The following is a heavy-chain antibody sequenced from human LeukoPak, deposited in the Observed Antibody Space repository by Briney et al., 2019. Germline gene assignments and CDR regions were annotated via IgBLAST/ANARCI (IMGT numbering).Heavy chain of an antibody. CDR1: GGTFNSYV. J-gene: IGHJ4*02. CDR2: IIPIFGAP. CDR3: ARSNEILTGYYGRH. D-gene: IGHD3-9*01. V-gene: IGHV1-69*13. Sequence: SVKVSCKASGGTFNSYVFTWVRQAPGHGLEFMGGIIPIFGAPNYAQKFQGRLSITADESTRTAYMELSSLTSEDTAVYYCARSNEILTGYYGRHWGKGTLVTVSS.